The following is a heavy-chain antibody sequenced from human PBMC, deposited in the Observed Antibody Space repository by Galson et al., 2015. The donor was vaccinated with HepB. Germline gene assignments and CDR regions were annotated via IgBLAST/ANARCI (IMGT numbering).Heavy chain of an antibody. Sequence: SLRLSCAASGFTFGRYAMHWVRQAPGKGLEWVTIIAYDGSQKYYADSVKGRFTISRDNSENTLYLQMNSLRPEDTAVYYCARDRELVWSPHYTMDVWGPGTTVTVSS. CDR2: IAYDGSQK. CDR1: GFTFGRYA. J-gene: IGHJ6*02. D-gene: IGHD3-10*01. V-gene: IGHV3-30*04. CDR3: ARDRELVWSPHYTMDV.